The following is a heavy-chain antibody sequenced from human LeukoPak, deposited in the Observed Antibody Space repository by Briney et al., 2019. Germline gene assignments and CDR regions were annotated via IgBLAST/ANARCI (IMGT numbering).Heavy chain of an antibody. J-gene: IGHJ6*03. CDR1: GGTFISYG. V-gene: IGHV1-18*01. CDR2: ISAYNGNT. Sequence: GASVKVSCKASGGTFISYGISWVRQAPGQGLEWMGWISAYNGNTNYAQKLQGRVTMTTDTSTSTAYMELRSLRSDDTAVYYCARANEAVAGTSYYYYMDVWGKGTTVTISS. D-gene: IGHD6-19*01. CDR3: ARANEAVAGTSYYYYMDV.